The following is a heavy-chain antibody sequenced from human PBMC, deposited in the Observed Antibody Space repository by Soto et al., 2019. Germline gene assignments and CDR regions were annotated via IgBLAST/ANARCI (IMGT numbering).Heavy chain of an antibody. CDR3: ATGMTTVQSTDY. D-gene: IGHD4-17*01. CDR2: ISYDGSNK. J-gene: IGHJ4*02. CDR1: GFTFSSYG. V-gene: IGHV3-30*03. Sequence: GGSLRLSCAASGFTFSSYGMHWVRQAPGKGLEWVAVISYDGSNKYYADSVKGRFTISRDNSKNTLYLQMNSLRAEDTAVYYCATGMTTVQSTDYWGQGTLVTVSS.